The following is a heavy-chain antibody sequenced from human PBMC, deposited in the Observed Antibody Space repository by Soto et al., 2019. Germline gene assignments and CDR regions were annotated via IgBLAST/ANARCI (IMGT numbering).Heavy chain of an antibody. V-gene: IGHV4-34*01. CDR3: ARGGNGHNSKILSRWFDP. J-gene: IGHJ5*02. CDR1: GGSFSGYY. Sequence: SETLSLTCAVYGGSFSGYYWSWIRQPPGKGLEWIGEINHSGSTNYNPSLKSRVTISVDTSKNHFSLKLSSVTAADTAVYYCARGGNGHNSKILSRWFDPWGQGTLVTVSS. CDR2: INHSGST. D-gene: IGHD2-8*01.